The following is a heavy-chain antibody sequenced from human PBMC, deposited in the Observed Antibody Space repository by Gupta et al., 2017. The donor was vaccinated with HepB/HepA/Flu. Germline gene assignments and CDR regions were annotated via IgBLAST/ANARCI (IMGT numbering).Heavy chain of an antibody. Sequence: QVQLVQSGAEVKKPGSSVKVSCKASGGTFSSYALSWVQQAPGQGLEWMGGIIPIFGTANYAQKSQGRVTITADKSTSTAYMELSSLRSEDTAVYYRARVRLDVDYYYYYMDVWGKGTTVTVSS. D-gene: IGHD1-1*01. J-gene: IGHJ6*03. CDR1: GGTFSSYA. CDR3: ARVRLDVDYYYYYMDV. CDR2: IIPIFGTA. V-gene: IGHV1-69*06.